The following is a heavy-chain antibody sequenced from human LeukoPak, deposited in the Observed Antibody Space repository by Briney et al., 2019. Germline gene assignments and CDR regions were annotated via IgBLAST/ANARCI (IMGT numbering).Heavy chain of an antibody. CDR2: IWYDGSNK. J-gene: IGHJ6*03. CDR3: ARGSTGQYYYYYYMDV. D-gene: IGHD1-1*01. Sequence: GGSLRLSCAVSGFTFNGYPMHWVRQAPGKGLEWVAVIWYDGSNKYYPDSVRGRFTVSRDDSKNTLYLQMNSLRAEDMAVYYCARGSTGQYYYYYYMDVWGKGTTVTVSS. CDR1: GFTFNGYP. V-gene: IGHV3-33*01.